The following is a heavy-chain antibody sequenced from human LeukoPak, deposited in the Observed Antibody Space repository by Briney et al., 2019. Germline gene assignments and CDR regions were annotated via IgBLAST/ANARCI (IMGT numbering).Heavy chain of an antibody. J-gene: IGHJ4*02. D-gene: IGHD3-22*01. CDR3: AKVHLTYKFDSSGYGFQDY. CDR2: IIPILGIA. V-gene: IGHV1-69*04. CDR1: GGTFSSYA. Sequence: ASVKVSCKASGGTFSSYAISWVRQAPGQGLEWMGRIIPILGIANYAQKFQGRVTITADKSTSTAYMELSSLRAEDTAVYYCAKVHLTYKFDSSGYGFQDYWGQGTLVTVSS.